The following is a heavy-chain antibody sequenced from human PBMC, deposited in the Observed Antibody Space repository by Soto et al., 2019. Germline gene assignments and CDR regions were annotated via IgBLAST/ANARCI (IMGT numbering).Heavy chain of an antibody. V-gene: IGHV4-59*08. D-gene: IGHD3-22*01. Sequence: SETLSLTCTVSGGSISSYYWSWIRQPPGKGLEWIGYIYYSGSTNYNPSLKSRVTISVDTSKNQFSLKLSSVTAAATAGYSCERPNKAFHYDSGGYYYNFAFDIWGKGTLDPVS. CDR1: GGSISSYY. CDR3: ERPNKAFHYDSGGYYYNFAFDI. CDR2: IYYSGST. J-gene: IGHJ3*02.